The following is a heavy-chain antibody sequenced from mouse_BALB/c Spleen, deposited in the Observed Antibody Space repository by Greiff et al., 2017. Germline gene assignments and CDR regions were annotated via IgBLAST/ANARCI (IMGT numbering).Heavy chain of an antibody. Sequence: VQLQQSGTVLARPGASVKMSCKASGYTFTSYWMHWVKQRPGQGLEWIGAIYPGNSDTSYNQKFKGKAKLTAVTSTSTAYMELSSLTNEDSAVYYCTRRGLGYDYDDAMDYWGQGTSVTVSS. CDR2: IYPGNSDT. V-gene: IGHV1-5*01. CDR3: TRRGLGYDYDDAMDY. J-gene: IGHJ4*01. CDR1: GYTFTSYW. D-gene: IGHD2-4*01.